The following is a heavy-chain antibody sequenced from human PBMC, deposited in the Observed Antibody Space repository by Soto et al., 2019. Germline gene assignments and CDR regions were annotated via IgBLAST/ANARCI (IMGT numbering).Heavy chain of an antibody. D-gene: IGHD3-3*01. CDR1: GFTFSSYA. CDR2: ISYDGSNK. CDR3: ASILRFLESRHFDY. J-gene: IGHJ4*02. V-gene: IGHV3-30-3*01. Sequence: GGSLRLSCAASGFTFSSYAMHWVRQAPGKGLEWVAVISYDGSNKYYADSVKGRFTISRDNSKNTLYLQMNSLRAEDTAVYYCASILRFLESRHFDYWGQGTLVTVSS.